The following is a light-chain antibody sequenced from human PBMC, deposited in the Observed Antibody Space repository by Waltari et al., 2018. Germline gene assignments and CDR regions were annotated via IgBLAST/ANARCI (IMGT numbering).Light chain of an antibody. CDR1: QNIDSY. J-gene: IGKJ4*01. Sequence: EIVLTQSPATLSLSPGERATLSCRASQNIDSYLAWYQLKPGQVPRLLIYDASNRATGIPARFRGSGSGADFTLIISSLEPEDFAVYYCHQRSKWPLTFGGGTKVEIK. CDR3: HQRSKWPLT. V-gene: IGKV3-11*01. CDR2: DAS.